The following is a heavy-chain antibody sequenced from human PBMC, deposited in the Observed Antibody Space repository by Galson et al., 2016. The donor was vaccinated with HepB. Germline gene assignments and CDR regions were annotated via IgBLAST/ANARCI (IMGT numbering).Heavy chain of an antibody. D-gene: IGHD4/OR15-4a*01. CDR3: ARGTLGTAATMAFDY. V-gene: IGHV4-4*02. CDR1: GGSISNDYW. Sequence: ETLSLTCTVSGGSISNDYWWSWVRQSPGKGLEWIGEIYQTGTANYNPSFTRRATIPVDKSRNQFSLRLDSVTAADTAVYYCARGTLGTAATMAFDYWGQGTLVSVSS. CDR2: IYQTGTA. J-gene: IGHJ4*02.